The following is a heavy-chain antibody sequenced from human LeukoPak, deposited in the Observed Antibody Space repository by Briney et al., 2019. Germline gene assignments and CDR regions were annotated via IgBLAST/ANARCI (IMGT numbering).Heavy chain of an antibody. CDR1: GFTFSSYA. CDR2: ISYDGSNK. D-gene: IGHD5-12*01. J-gene: IGHJ4*02. CDR3: ARDGGYSGYDADC. V-gene: IGHV3-30-3*01. Sequence: GGSLRLSCAASGFTFSSYAMHWVRQAPGKGLEWVAVISYDGSNKYYADSVKGRFTISRENDKNSLFLQMNSLRAEDTAVYYCARDGGYSGYDADCWGQGTLVTVSS.